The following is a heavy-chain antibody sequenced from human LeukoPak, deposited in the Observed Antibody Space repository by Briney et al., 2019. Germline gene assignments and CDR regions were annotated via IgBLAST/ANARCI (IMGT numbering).Heavy chain of an antibody. V-gene: IGHV1-46*01. Sequence: ASVKVSCKASGYTFTSYYIHWVRQAPGQGLEWMGMINPSGATTTYAQNFQGRVTMTRDTSTRTAYMELSSLRSGDTAVYYCAKEGNSGWVPKYWGQGTLVTVSS. CDR3: AKEGNSGWVPKY. D-gene: IGHD6-19*01. J-gene: IGHJ4*02. CDR2: INPSGATT. CDR1: GYTFTSYY.